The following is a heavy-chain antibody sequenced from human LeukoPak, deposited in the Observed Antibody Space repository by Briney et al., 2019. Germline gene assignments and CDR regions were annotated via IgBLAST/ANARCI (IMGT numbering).Heavy chain of an antibody. D-gene: IGHD4-17*01. CDR2: IYYSGST. Sequence: SQTLSLTCTVSGGSISSGGYYWSWIRQHPGKGLEWIGYIYYSGSTYYNPSLKSRVTISVDTSKNQFSLKLSSVTAADTAVYYCARDPMTTVTTNAFDIWGQATMVTVSS. J-gene: IGHJ3*02. CDR3: ARDPMTTVTTNAFDI. CDR1: GGSISSGGYY. V-gene: IGHV4-31*03.